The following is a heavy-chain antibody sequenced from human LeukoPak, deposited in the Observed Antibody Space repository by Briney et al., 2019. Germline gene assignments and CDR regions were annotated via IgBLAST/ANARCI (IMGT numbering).Heavy chain of an antibody. V-gene: IGHV4-61*02. CDR3: ARSPGDY. J-gene: IGHJ4*02. D-gene: IGHD1-14*01. CDR2: IYTSGST. CDR1: GGSISSGSYY. Sequence: SETLSLTCTVSGGSISSGSYYWSRIRQPAGKGLEWIVRIYTSGSTNYNPSLKSRVTISVDTSKNQFSLKLSSVTAADTAVYYCARSPGDYWGQGTLVTVSS.